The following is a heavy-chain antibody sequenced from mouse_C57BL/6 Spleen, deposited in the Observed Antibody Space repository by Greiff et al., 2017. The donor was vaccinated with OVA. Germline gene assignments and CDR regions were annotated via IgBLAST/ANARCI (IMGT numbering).Heavy chain of an antibody. D-gene: IGHD2-4*01. CDR1: GFTFNTYA. CDR2: IRSKSSNYAT. J-gene: IGHJ4*01. CDR3: VRDLLYYDYDGGYAMDY. Sequence: GGGLVQPKGSLKLSCAASGFTFNTYAMHWVRQAPGKGLEWVARIRSKSSNYATYYADSVKDRFTIPRDDSQSMLYLQMNNLKTEDTAMYYCVRDLLYYDYDGGYAMDYWGQGTSVTVSS. V-gene: IGHV10-3*01.